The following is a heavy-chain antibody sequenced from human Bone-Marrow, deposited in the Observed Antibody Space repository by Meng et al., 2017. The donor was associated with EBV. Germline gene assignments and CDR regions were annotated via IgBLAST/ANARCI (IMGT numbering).Heavy chain of an antibody. CDR2: IIPLFGTV. J-gene: IGHJ4*02. CDR3: ARDREGAAAGTLGY. D-gene: IGHD6-13*01. Sequence: QGQLVQLGAEVRKPGSSVKVSCEVSGGSFSNYAISWVRQAPGQGLEWMGEIIPLFGTVIYAQTMQDRVTFTADESTKTAHMELNSLRFGDTAVYYCARDREGAAAGTLGYWGQGTLVTVSS. V-gene: IGHV1-69*01. CDR1: GGSFSNYA.